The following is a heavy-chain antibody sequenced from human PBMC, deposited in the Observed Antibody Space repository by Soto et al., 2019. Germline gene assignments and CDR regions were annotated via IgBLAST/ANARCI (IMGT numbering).Heavy chain of an antibody. D-gene: IGHD6-19*01. CDR1: AGTFTNSI. CDR3: ARDRSGWYDF. CDR2: IMPVSGAA. V-gene: IGHV1-69*06. Sequence: QVHLVQSGPEVKKPGSSVKVSCRASAGTFTNSIISWVRQARGQGLEWLGAIMPVSGAAIYAQIFKGRITMTADTSTTTAYMEVRSLRPDDTAVFYCARDRSGWYDFWGQGTLVTVSS. J-gene: IGHJ5*01.